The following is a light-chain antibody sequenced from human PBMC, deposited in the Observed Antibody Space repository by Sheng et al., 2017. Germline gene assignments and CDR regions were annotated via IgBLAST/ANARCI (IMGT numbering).Light chain of an antibody. J-gene: IGLJ1*01. Sequence: QSALTQPPSASGSPGQSVTISCTGTSSDVGGYNYVSWYQQHPGKAPKLMIYEVSKRPSGVPDRFSVSKSGASASLAISGLQSEDEADYYCAAWDDSLNGYVFGTGTKVTVL. CDR3: AAWDDSLNGYV. CDR2: EVS. V-gene: IGLV2-8*01. CDR1: SSDVGGYNY.